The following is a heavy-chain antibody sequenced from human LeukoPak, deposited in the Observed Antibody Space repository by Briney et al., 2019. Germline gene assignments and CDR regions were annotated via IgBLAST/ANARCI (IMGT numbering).Heavy chain of an antibody. CDR2: INHSGST. J-gene: IGHJ4*02. D-gene: IGHD6-13*01. CDR1: GGSFSGYY. V-gene: IGHV4-34*01. Sequence: SETLSLTCAVYGGSFSGYYWSWIRQPPGEGLEWIGEINHSGSTNYNPSLKSRVTISVDTSKNQFSLKLSSVTAADTAVYYCARRGRSLIAAAGPHKVWGQGTLVTVSS. CDR3: ARRGRSLIAAAGPHKV.